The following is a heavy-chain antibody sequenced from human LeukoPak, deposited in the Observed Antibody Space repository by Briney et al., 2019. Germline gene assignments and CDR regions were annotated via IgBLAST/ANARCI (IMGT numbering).Heavy chain of an antibody. J-gene: IGHJ4*02. V-gene: IGHV3-21*01. CDR1: GFTFSSYN. CDR2: ISSSGSFI. D-gene: IGHD3-10*01. Sequence: GGSLRLSCAASGFTFSSYNMNWVRQAPGKGLEWVSSISSSGSFIYYTDSVKGRFTISRDNAKNSLYLQMNSLRAEDTAVYFCARVRPYGSRSSGFDYWGQGTLVSVSS. CDR3: ARVRPYGSRSSGFDY.